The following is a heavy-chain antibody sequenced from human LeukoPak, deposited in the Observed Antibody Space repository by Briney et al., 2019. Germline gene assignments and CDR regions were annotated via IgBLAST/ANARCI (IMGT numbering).Heavy chain of an antibody. CDR3: AKSGRTYYDILTGYCTPTHYYGMDV. J-gene: IGHJ6*02. Sequence: PGRSLRLSCAASGFTFDDYAMHWVRQAPGKGLEWVSGISWNSGSIGYADSVKGRFTISRDNAKNSLYLQMNSLRAEDTALYYCAKSGRTYYDILTGYCTPTHYYGMDVWGQGTTVTVSS. V-gene: IGHV3-9*01. D-gene: IGHD3-9*01. CDR2: ISWNSGSI. CDR1: GFTFDDYA.